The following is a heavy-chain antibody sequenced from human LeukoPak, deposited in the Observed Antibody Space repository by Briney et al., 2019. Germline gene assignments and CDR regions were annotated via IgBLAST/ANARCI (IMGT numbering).Heavy chain of an antibody. V-gene: IGHV3-74*01. CDR1: GFTFSSYW. J-gene: IGHJ3*02. CDR2: INSDGSST. CDR3: STGSGHAFDI. D-gene: IGHD3-10*01. Sequence: GGSLRLSCAASGFTFSSYWMHWVLQVPGKGLLWVSRINSDGSSTSYADSVKGRFTISRDNAKNTLYVQMNSLRAEDTAVYYCSTGSGHAFDIWGRGTMVTVSS.